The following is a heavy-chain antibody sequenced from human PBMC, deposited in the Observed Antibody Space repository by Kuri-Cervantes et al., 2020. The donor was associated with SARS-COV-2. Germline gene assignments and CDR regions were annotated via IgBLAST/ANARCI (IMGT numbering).Heavy chain of an antibody. Sequence: ASVKVSCKASGYTFTSYGIIWVRQAPGQGLEWMGWISAYNGNTNYAQKLQGRFTMTTDNSTNTAYMELRSLRADDTAVYYCARGAVAGTGLDYWGQGTLVTVSS. V-gene: IGHV1-18*04. J-gene: IGHJ4*02. D-gene: IGHD6-19*01. CDR3: ARGAVAGTGLDY. CDR1: GYTFTSYG. CDR2: ISAYNGNT.